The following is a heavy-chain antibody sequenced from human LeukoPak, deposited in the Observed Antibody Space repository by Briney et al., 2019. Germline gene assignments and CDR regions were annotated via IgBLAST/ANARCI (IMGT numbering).Heavy chain of an antibody. CDR1: GFTFSSYG. J-gene: IGHJ4*02. D-gene: IGHD3-10*01. Sequence: PGGSLRLSCAASGFTFSSYGMHWVRQAPGKGLEWVAVISFDGNNKYYADSVKGRFTISRDNSKNTLYLQMISLRAEDTAVYYCAKDEGSGSYLNYWGQGTLVTVSS. V-gene: IGHV3-30*18. CDR3: AKDEGSGSYLNY. CDR2: ISFDGNNK.